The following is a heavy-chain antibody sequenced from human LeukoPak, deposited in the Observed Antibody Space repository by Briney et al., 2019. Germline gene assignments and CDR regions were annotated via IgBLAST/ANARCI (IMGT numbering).Heavy chain of an antibody. J-gene: IGHJ4*02. CDR1: GGPISSYY. Sequence: SETLSLTCTVSGGPISSYYWSWIRQPPGKGLEWIGYIRYTASTKCNPSLKSRVTMSLDTSKNQFSLKLSSLTAADTAVYYCARGYDILTGYYRFDYWGQGTLVTVSS. CDR3: ARGYDILTGYYRFDY. D-gene: IGHD3-9*01. CDR2: IRYTAST. V-gene: IGHV4-59*01.